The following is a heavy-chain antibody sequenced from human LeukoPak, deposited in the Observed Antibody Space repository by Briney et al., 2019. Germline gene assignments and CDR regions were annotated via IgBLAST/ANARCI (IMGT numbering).Heavy chain of an antibody. D-gene: IGHD6-19*01. CDR2: IYTSGST. CDR3: AKDVTGDGSDWWFAFDI. CDR1: GGSISSGSYY. J-gene: IGHJ3*02. Sequence: SQTLSLTCTVSGGSISSGSYYWSWIRQPAGKGLEWIGRIYTSGSTNYNPSLKSRVTISVDTSKNQFSLKLSSVTAADTAVYYCAKDVTGDGSDWWFAFDIWGQGTMVTVSS. V-gene: IGHV4-61*02.